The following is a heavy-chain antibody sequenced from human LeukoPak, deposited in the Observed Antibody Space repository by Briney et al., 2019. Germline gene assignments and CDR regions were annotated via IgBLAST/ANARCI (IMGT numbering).Heavy chain of an antibody. CDR2: IYTSGST. V-gene: IGHV4-61*02. CDR1: GGSISSGSYY. Sequence: SETLSLTCTVSGGSISSGSYYWSWIRQPAGKGLEWIGRIYTSGSTNYNPSLKSRVTISVDTSKNQFSLKLSSVTAADTAVYYCAREGILWFGELYIFDYWGQGTLVTVSS. CDR3: AREGILWFGELYIFDY. D-gene: IGHD3-10*01. J-gene: IGHJ4*02.